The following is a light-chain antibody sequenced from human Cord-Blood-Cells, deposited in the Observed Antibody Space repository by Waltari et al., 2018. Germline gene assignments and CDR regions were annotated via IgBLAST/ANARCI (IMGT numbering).Light chain of an antibody. J-gene: IGLJ1*01. CDR2: GNS. CDR3: QSYDSSLSGYV. V-gene: IGLV1-40*01. Sequence: QSVLTQPPSVSAAPGQRVTIPCTGSSSNIGARYDVHWYQQLPGTAPKLLIYGNSNRPSGVPDRFSGSKSGTSASLAITGLQAEDEADYYCQSYDSSLSGYVFGTGTKVTVL. CDR1: SSNIGARYD.